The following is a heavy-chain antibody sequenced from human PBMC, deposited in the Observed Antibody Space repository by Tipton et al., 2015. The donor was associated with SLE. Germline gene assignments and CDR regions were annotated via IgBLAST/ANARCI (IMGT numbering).Heavy chain of an antibody. J-gene: IGHJ6*03. CDR2: ISYDGSNK. V-gene: IGHV3-30-3*01. Sequence: RSLRLSCAASGFTFSSYAMHWVRQAPGKGLEWVAVISYDGSNKYYADSVKGRFTISRDNSKNTLYLQMNSLRAEDTAVYYCARTGTGIAARSYYYYYMDVWGKGTTVTVSS. D-gene: IGHD6-6*01. CDR3: ARTGTGIAARSYYYYYMDV. CDR1: GFTFSSYA.